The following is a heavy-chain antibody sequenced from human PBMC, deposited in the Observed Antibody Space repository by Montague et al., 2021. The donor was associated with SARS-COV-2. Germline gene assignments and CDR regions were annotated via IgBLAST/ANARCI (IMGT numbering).Heavy chain of an antibody. CDR2: TYYRFKWYN. J-gene: IGHJ4*02. D-gene: IGHD2-2*01. CDR3: ARIPVDSIYYFDF. Sequence: CAISGDSVSINVATWKWDKQSPSIHLEWLGMTYYRFKWYNDYAESVKSRITIDPDTSKHQFSLHLNSVTPEDTAVYYCARIPVDSIYYFDFWGQGTLVTVSS. V-gene: IGHV6-1*01. CDR1: GDSVSINVAT.